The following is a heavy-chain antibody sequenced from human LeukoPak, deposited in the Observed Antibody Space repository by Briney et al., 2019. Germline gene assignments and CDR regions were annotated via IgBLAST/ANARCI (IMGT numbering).Heavy chain of an antibody. CDR3: ARGYYYDSSGSRAFDY. D-gene: IGHD3-22*01. V-gene: IGHV4-30-4*01. CDR2: IYYSGST. J-gene: IGHJ4*02. CDR1: GGSISSGDYY. Sequence: SETLSLTCTVSGGSISSGDYYWSWIRHPPGKGLEWIGYIYYSGSTYYNPSLKSRVTISVDTSKNQFSLKLSSVTAADTAVYYCARGYYYDSSGSRAFDYWGQGTLVTVSS.